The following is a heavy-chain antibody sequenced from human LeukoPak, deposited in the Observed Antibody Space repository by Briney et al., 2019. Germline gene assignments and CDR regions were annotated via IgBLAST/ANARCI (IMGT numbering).Heavy chain of an antibody. CDR2: IYYSGST. CDR3: ARGFAEFEY. CDR1: GGSISSYY. J-gene: IGHJ4*02. V-gene: IGHV4-59*01. D-gene: IGHD3-10*01. Sequence: PSETLSLTCTVSGGSISSYYWSWIRQPPGKGLEWIGYIYYSGSTNYNPSLKSRVTISVDTSKNQFSLKLNSVTAADAAVYYCARGFAEFEYWGQGTLVTVSA.